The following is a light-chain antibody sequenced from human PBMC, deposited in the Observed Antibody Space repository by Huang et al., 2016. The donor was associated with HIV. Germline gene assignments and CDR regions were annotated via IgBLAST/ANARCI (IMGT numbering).Light chain of an antibody. V-gene: IGKV1-39*01. CDR1: QNIINY. Sequence: DIQMTQSPSSLAASVGDRVTITCRASQNIINYLNWDQQKPGKAPTPLIYAATNLQDGVPFRFSGSGSGTDFTLTINNLQPEDFATYYCQQSYRTPRTFGQGTKLGIK. CDR2: AAT. CDR3: QQSYRTPRT. J-gene: IGKJ2*02.